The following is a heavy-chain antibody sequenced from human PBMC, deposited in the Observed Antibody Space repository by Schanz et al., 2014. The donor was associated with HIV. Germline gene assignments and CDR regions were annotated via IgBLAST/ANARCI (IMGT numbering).Heavy chain of an antibody. CDR2: INPNNGGT. CDR1: GYTFSSYG. J-gene: IGHJ4*02. CDR3: ARGRSGYCSGGSCPYGRYYFDY. D-gene: IGHD2-15*01. Sequence: QVQLVQSGGEVKKPGASVRVSCKASGYTFSSYGVSWVRQAPGQGLEWMGWINPNNGGTNYAQKFQGRVTMTRDTSISTAYMELSRLRSDDTAVYYCARGRSGYCSGGSCPYGRYYFDYWGQGTLVTVSS. V-gene: IGHV1-2*02.